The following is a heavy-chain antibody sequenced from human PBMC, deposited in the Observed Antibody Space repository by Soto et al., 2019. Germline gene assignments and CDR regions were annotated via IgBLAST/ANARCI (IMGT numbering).Heavy chain of an antibody. CDR2: ISGSGIST. CDR1: GFTFTNAW. V-gene: IGHV3-23*04. CDR3: AKEPVGPDWYFDL. Sequence: EVQLVESGGGLVKPGGSLRLSCAASGFTFTNAWMNWVRQAPGKGLEWVSGISGSGISTHYADSVKGRFTVSRDNSKNTLYLQMNSLRAEDTAVYNCAKEPVGPDWYFDLWGRGTLVTVSS. J-gene: IGHJ2*01.